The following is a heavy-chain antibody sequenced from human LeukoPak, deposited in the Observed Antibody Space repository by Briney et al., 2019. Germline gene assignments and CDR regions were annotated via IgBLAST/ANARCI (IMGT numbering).Heavy chain of an antibody. V-gene: IGHV3-64*01. Sequence: GGSLRLSRAASGFTFSTYTMHWVRQAPGKGLEYVSAISGNGGNTYYANSVKGRSTISRDNSKNTLYLQMGSLRAEDTAVYYCARGRYYYDSSGYYYAYCFDYWGQGTLVTVSS. J-gene: IGHJ4*02. D-gene: IGHD3-22*01. CDR3: ARGRYYYDSSGYYYAYCFDY. CDR1: GFTFSTYT. CDR2: ISGNGGNT.